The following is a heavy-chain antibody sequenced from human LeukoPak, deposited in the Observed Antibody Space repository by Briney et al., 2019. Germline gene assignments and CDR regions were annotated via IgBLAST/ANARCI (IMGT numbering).Heavy chain of an antibody. Sequence: SETLSLTCSVSDGSINDNKYFCGCVRQPPRNGLEWIGSIYYMGHTHYGASVGSRVTMTVDRSKRQFSLRLTSVTAADTAVYFCVREFNWHYGSGDSFYDYFMDVWGKGTAVTVSS. V-gene: IGHV4-39*02. D-gene: IGHD3-3*01. CDR2: IYYMGHT. CDR3: VREFNWHYGSGDSFYDYFMDV. CDR1: DGSINDNKYF. J-gene: IGHJ6*03.